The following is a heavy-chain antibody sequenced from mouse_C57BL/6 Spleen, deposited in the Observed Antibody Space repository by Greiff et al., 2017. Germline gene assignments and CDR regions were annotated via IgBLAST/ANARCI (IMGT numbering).Heavy chain of an antibody. V-gene: IGHV1-26*01. CDR3: ADDCDELAWLAY. CDR1: GYTFTDYY. J-gene: IGHJ3*01. CDR2: INPNNGGT. Sequence: VQLQQSGPELVKPGASVKISCKASGYTFTDYYMNWVKQSHGKSLEWIGDINPNNGGTSYNQKFKGKATLTVDKSSSPAYMELRSLTSEDSAVYYCADDCDELAWLAYWGQGTSVTVSA.